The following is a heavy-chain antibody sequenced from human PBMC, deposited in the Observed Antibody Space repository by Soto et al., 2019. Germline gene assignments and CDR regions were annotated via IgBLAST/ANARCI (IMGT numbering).Heavy chain of an antibody. CDR2: LYWDDDK. D-gene: IGHD1-26*01. J-gene: IGHJ4*02. V-gene: IGHV2-5*02. Sequence: TLSLTCIVSGESISGTIYYWGWIRQPPGEALEWLALLYWDDDKRYSPSLRSRLTITKDISKRQVVLTMTNMDPVDTATYYCAHLNSGRYYFDYWGQGTQVTVSS. CDR1: GESISGTIYY. CDR3: AHLNSGRYYFDY.